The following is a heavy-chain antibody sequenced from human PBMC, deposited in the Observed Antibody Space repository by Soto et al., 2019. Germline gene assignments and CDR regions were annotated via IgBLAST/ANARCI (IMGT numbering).Heavy chain of an antibody. J-gene: IGHJ4*02. CDR1: KLTFTW. V-gene: IGHV3-7*01. CDR2: IHRDGSET. D-gene: IGHD6-13*01. Sequence: QLVESGGGLVQPGGSLRLSCADSKLTFTWMSWVRQAPGKGLEWVANIHRDGSETYYVDSVKGRFTVSRDNAKNSMYLQMISLRVEDTAVYYCAAQSSSSWRFDHWGQGTLVTASS. CDR3: AAQSSSSWRFDH.